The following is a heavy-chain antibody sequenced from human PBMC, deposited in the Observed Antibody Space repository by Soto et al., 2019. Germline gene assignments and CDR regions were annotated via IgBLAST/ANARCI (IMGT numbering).Heavy chain of an antibody. CDR1: GGAISSGGTGSY. J-gene: IGHJ4*02. CDR3: ASGHDAYKVRY. Sequence: QVQLQESGPGLVKPSQTLSLTCTVSGGAISSGGTGSYWTWIRQLLGKGLEWIGDIYYTGHTYYNPSLKSRPTISIDTSETQFSLKLTSVTAADTAVYFCASGHDAYKVRYWGQGTLVTVSS. V-gene: IGHV4-31*03. D-gene: IGHD1-1*01. CDR2: IYYTGHT.